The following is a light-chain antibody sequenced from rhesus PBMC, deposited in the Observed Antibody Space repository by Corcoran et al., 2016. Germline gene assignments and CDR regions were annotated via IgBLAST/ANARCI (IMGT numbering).Light chain of an antibody. Sequence: EVVMAQSPATLALSPGERATLSCRASLILSNNLAWYQQRPGQAPRLLIHGASNRAPGVPDRFSGSGSGTDFTLTISSLEPEDVGVYFCLQTSNWPRTFGQGTKVEI. V-gene: IGKV3-24*04. CDR3: LQTSNWPRT. CDR2: GAS. J-gene: IGKJ1*01. CDR1: LILSNN.